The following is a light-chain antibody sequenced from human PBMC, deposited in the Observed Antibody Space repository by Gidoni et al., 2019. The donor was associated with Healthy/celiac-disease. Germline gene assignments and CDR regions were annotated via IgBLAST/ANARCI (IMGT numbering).Light chain of an antibody. J-gene: IGKJ1*01. CDR2: GAS. CDR1: QSVSSSY. Sequence: SLSPGERATLSCRASQSVSSSYLAWYQQKPGQAPRLLIYGASSMATGIPDRFSGSGSGTDFTLTISRLEPEDFAVYYCQQYGSSTWTFGQGTKVEIK. CDR3: QQYGSSTWT. V-gene: IGKV3-20*01.